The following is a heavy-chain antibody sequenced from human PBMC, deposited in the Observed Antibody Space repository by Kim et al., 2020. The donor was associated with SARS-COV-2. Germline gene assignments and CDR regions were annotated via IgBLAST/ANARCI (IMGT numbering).Heavy chain of an antibody. V-gene: IGHV3-53*03. J-gene: IGHJ4*02. CDR2: IYIGGST. CDR1: RFTVSSNY. Sequence: GGSLRLSCAASRFTVSSNYMNWVRQAPGKGLERVSSIYIGGSTYYSDFAKGRFTITSNNYENAPYLQMNSLRAADTTGDYCARGQIAYGLYFDCWGQRTL. D-gene: IGHD4-17*01. CDR3: ARGQIAYGLYFDC.